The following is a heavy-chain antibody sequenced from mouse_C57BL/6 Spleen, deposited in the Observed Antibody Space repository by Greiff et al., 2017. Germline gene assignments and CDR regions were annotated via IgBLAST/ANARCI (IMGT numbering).Heavy chain of an antibody. Sequence: VKLQQPGTELVKPGASVKLSCKASGYTFTSYWMHWVKQRPGQGLEWIGNINPSNGGTNYNEKFKSKATLTVDKSSSTAYMQLSSLTSEDSAVYYCARSRGDDGYYDAMDYWGQGTSVTVSS. V-gene: IGHV1-53*01. CDR1: GYTFTSYW. CDR2: INPSNGGT. J-gene: IGHJ4*01. CDR3: ARSRGDDGYYDAMDY. D-gene: IGHD2-3*01.